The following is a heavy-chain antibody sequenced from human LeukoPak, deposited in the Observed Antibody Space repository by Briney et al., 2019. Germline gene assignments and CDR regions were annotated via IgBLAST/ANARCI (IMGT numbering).Heavy chain of an antibody. CDR2: INWNGGST. CDR3: ARVLGYCSSTSCYPLGY. Sequence: GGSLRLSCAASGFTFDDYGMSWVRQAPGKGLEWVSGINWNGGSTGYADSVKGRFTISRDNAKNTLYLQMNSLRAEDTAVYYCARVLGYCSSTSCYPLGYWGQGALVTVSS. D-gene: IGHD2-2*01. CDR1: GFTFDDYG. J-gene: IGHJ4*02. V-gene: IGHV3-20*04.